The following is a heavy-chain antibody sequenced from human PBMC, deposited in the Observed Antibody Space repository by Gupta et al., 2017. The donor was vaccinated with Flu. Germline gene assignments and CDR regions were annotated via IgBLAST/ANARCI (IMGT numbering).Heavy chain of an antibody. CDR2: INQDGSTK. J-gene: IGHJ4*02. CDR3: ARNRGWEQFDY. Sequence: EVQLVESGGGLVQPWGSLRLSCAASGFTFSDSWMNWVRQAPGKGLEWVANINQDGSTKNYVDSLKGRFTVSRDNAKNSLYLQMDSLRAEDTAVYFCARNRGWEQFDYWGQGTLVTVSS. D-gene: IGHD5-24*01. V-gene: IGHV3-7*01. CDR1: GFTFSDSW.